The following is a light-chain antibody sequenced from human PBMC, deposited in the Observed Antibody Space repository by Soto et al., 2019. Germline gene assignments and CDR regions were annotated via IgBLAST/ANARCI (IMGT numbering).Light chain of an antibody. Sequence: QSALTQPPSASGSPGQSVTISCTGTSSDVGGYNYVSWYQQHPGKAPKLMIYEVSKRPSGVPDRFSGSKSGNTASLTVSGLQAEEEADYYCCSYAGSNNFYVFGTGTKLTVL. CDR2: EVS. CDR3: CSYAGSNNFYV. CDR1: SSDVGGYNY. J-gene: IGLJ1*01. V-gene: IGLV2-8*01.